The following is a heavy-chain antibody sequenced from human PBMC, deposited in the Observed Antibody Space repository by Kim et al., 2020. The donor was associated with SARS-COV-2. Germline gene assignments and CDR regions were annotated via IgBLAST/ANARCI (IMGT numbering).Heavy chain of an antibody. D-gene: IGHD3-22*01. V-gene: IGHV3-21*01. CDR1: GFTFSSYS. CDR3: ARDATSITMIVVAQGGAFDI. CDR2: ISSRSSYI. Sequence: GGSLRLSCAASGFTFSSYSMNWVRQAPGKGLEWVSSISSRSSYIYYADSVKGRFTISRDNAKNSLYLQMNSLRAEDTAVYYCARDATSITMIVVAQGGAFDIWGQGTMVTVSS. J-gene: IGHJ3*02.